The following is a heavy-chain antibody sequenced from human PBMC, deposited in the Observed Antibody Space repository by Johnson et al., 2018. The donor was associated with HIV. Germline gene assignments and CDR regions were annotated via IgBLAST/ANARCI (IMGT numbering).Heavy chain of an antibody. Sequence: QLVESGGGLVQPGRSLRLSCAASGFTFDDYAMHWVRQAPGKGLELVSGIRWNVGGLGSAASVHGRFTISRDNAKNSLYLQMNSMRAEDTALYYCHVGVAADQTNCHDAFDIWCQGTMVTVSS. CDR3: HVGVAADQTNCHDAFDI. V-gene: IGHV3-9*01. J-gene: IGHJ3*02. D-gene: IGHD2-15*01. CDR2: IRWNVGGL. CDR1: GFTFDDYA.